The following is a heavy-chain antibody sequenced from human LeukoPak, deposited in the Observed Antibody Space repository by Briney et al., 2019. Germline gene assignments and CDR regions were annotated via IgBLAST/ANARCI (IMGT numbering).Heavy chain of an antibody. D-gene: IGHD3-22*01. V-gene: IGHV3-23*01. CDR1: GFTFSSYA. CDR3: ALKSIEKYYYDSSGPFDY. CDR2: ISGSGGST. J-gene: IGHJ4*02. Sequence: GGSLRLSCAASGFTFSSYAMSRVRQAPGKGLEWVSAISGSGGSTYYADSVKGRFTISRDNSKNTLYLQMNSLRAEDTAVYYCALKSIEKYYYDSSGPFDYWGQGTLVTVSS.